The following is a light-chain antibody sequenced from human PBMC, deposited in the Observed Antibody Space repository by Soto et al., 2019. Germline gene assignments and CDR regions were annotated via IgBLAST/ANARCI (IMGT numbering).Light chain of an antibody. V-gene: IGKV3-15*01. CDR3: QQYYKWPPKT. Sequence: EIVMTQSPANLSVSPGESATLSFMASQSISRDLAWYQQKPGQAPRLLMYGASNRATAIPARFSGSGSGTEFSLTISSLQSEDFAVYYCQQYYKWPPKTFGQGTKVDIK. CDR2: GAS. J-gene: IGKJ1*01. CDR1: QSISRD.